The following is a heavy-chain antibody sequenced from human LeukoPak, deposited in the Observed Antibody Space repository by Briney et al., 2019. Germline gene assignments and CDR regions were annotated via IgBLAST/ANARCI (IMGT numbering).Heavy chain of an antibody. J-gene: IGHJ3*02. CDR1: GGSISSYY. D-gene: IGHD2/OR15-2a*01. V-gene: IGHV4-59*08. CDR2: IYYSEST. CDR3: ARHNSFLGAFDI. Sequence: SETLSLTCTVSGGSISSYYWSWIRQPPGKGLEWIGYIYYSESTNYNPSLKSRVTISVDTSKNQFSLKLSSVTAADTAVYYCARHNSFLGAFDIWGQGTMVTVSS.